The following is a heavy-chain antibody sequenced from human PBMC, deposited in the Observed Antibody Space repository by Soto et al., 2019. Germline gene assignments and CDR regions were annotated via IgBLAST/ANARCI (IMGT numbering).Heavy chain of an antibody. CDR3: ARDGADYDILTGYYDYYYHGMDV. CDR2: ISTSSSAI. J-gene: IGHJ6*02. CDR1: GFAFRSYG. Sequence: GGSLRLSCVASGFAFRSYGMNWVRQAPGKGLEWVSSISTSSSAIYYADSVKGRFTISRDNARNSLYLQMKSLRAEDTAVYFCARDGADYDILTGYYDYYYHGMDVWGQGTTVTVSS. V-gene: IGHV3-21*06. D-gene: IGHD3-9*01.